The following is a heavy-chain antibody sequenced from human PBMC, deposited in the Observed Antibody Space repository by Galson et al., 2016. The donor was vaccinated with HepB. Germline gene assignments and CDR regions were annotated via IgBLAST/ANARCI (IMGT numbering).Heavy chain of an antibody. CDR1: GFTSSTYA. V-gene: IGHV3-23*01. CDR3: AKYRSATYYTDYFEY. J-gene: IGHJ4*02. Sequence: SLRLSCAASGFTSSTYAMTWVRQAPGKGLEWVATISGSGGSIYYADSVKGRFTISRDNSKNTLFLQMKRLRDEDTALYYCAKYRSATYYTDYFEYWGQGTLVTVSS. CDR2: ISGSGGSI. D-gene: IGHD1-26*01.